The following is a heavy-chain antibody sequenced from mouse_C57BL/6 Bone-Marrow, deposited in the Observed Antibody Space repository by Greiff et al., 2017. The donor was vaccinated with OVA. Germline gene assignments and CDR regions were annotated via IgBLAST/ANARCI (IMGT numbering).Heavy chain of an antibody. CDR1: GYTFTSYW. D-gene: IGHD4-1*01. CDR2: IYPGSGST. J-gene: IGHJ4*01. V-gene: IGHV1-55*01. CDR3: ARDCSFGNYYAMDY. Sequence: QVQLQQPGAELVKPGASVKMSCKASGYTFTSYWITWVKQRPGQGLEWIGDIYPGSGSTNYNEKFKSKATLTVDTSSSTAYMQLHSLNSKDSSVYYGARDCSFGNYYAMDYWGQGTSVTVSS.